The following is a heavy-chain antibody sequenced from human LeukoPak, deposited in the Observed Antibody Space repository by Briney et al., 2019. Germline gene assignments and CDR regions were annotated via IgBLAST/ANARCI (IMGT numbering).Heavy chain of an antibody. CDR2: ISSSGSTI. CDR3: ARGGSGSYYIPLFDP. D-gene: IGHD3-10*01. J-gene: IGHJ5*02. V-gene: IGHV3-11*01. CDR1: GFTFSDYY. Sequence: GGSLRLSCAASGFTFSDYYMSWIRQAPGKGLVWVSYISSSGSTIYYADPVKGRFTISRDKAKNSLYLQMNSLRAEDTAVYYCARGGSGSYYIPLFDPWGQGTPVTVSS.